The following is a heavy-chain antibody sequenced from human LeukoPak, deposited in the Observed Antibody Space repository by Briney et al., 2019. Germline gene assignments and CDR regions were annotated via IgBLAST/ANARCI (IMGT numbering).Heavy chain of an antibody. CDR1: GYSFTSYW. CDR2: IYPGDSDT. CDR3: ARRIVVVPAAPHDAFDT. D-gene: IGHD2-2*01. V-gene: IGHV5-51*01. Sequence: GESLKISCKGSGYSFTSYWIGWVRQMPGKGLEWMGIIYPGDSDTRYSPSFQGQVTISADKSISTAYLQWSSLKASDTAMYYCARRIVVVPAAPHDAFDTWGQGTIVTVSS. J-gene: IGHJ3*02.